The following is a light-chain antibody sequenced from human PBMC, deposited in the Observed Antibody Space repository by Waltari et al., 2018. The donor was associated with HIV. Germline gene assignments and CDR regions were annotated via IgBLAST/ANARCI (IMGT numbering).Light chain of an antibody. V-gene: IGKV1-33*01. CDR2: GAS. Sequence: DIQMTQSPSSLSASVGDRVTITCQASQDISNFLNWYHQKPGKAPKLLIYGASNLERGVPSRFSGSGSGTDFTFTISSLQPEDIATYYCQQYDSVMYTFGQGTKLEIK. J-gene: IGKJ2*01. CDR3: QQYDSVMYT. CDR1: QDISNF.